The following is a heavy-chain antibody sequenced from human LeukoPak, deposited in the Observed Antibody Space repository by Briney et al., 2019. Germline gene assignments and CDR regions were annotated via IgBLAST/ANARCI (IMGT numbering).Heavy chain of an antibody. Sequence: ASVKVSCKASGYTFTGYYIHWVRQAPGQGLEWMGWIRPNSGGTNYAPKFQGRVTMTRDTSISTAYMELRRLRSDDTAVYYCARVGDNSDPWGQGTLVTVSS. CDR1: GYTFTGYY. J-gene: IGHJ5*02. CDR3: ARVGDNSDP. V-gene: IGHV1-2*02. D-gene: IGHD1-20*01. CDR2: IRPNSGGT.